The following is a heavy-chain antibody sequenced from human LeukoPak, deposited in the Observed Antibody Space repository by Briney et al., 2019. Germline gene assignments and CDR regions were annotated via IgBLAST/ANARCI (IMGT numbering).Heavy chain of an antibody. Sequence: SETLSLTCTVSGGSISSSSYYWGWIRQPPGKGLEWIGSIYYSGSTYYNPSLKSRVTISVDTSKNQFSLKLSSVTAADTAVYYCARHRYSGYEYWYFDLWGRGTLVTVSS. CDR1: GGSISSSSYY. V-gene: IGHV4-39*01. CDR3: ARHRYSGYEYWYFDL. J-gene: IGHJ2*01. D-gene: IGHD5-12*01. CDR2: IYYSGST.